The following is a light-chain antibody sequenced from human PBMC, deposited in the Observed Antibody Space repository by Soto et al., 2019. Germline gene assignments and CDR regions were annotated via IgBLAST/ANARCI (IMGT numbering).Light chain of an antibody. Sequence: IVLTQSPGTLSLSPGERATLPCRASQSVSSSYLAWYQRKPGQAPRRLIYGAASRATSSPDRFSGGGSGTDFSLTIIRLEPEDFVVYYYQQYHNTPPTFGQGTKVDI. CDR2: GAA. J-gene: IGKJ1*01. CDR1: QSVSSSY. V-gene: IGKV3-20*01. CDR3: QQYHNTPPT.